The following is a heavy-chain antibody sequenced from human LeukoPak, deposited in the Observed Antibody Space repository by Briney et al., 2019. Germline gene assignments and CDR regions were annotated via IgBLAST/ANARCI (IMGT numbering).Heavy chain of an antibody. J-gene: IGHJ6*02. D-gene: IGHD5-18*01. CDR2: ICFDGSNK. CDR1: GFTFSSYG. CDR3: ARDRYVDTAMVDNYGMDV. Sequence: GESLRLSCAASGFTFSSYGMHWVRQAPGKGLEWVAVICFDGSNKYYADSVKGRFTISRDNSKNTLYLQMNSLRAEDTAVYYCARDRYVDTAMVDNYGMDVWGQGTTVTVSS. V-gene: IGHV3-33*01.